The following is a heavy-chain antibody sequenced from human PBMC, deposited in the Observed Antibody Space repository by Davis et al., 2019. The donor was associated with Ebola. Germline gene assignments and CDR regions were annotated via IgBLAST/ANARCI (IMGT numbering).Heavy chain of an antibody. CDR3: ARDRLTRFDY. J-gene: IGHJ4*02. V-gene: IGHV3-21*01. CDR2: ISSSSSYI. Sequence: GESLKISCAASGFTFSSYSMNWVRQAPGKGLEWVSSISSSSSYIYYADSVKGRFTISRDNAKNSLYLQMNSLRAEDTAVYYCARDRLTRFDYWGQGTLVTVSS. CDR1: GFTFSSYS. D-gene: IGHD3-16*01.